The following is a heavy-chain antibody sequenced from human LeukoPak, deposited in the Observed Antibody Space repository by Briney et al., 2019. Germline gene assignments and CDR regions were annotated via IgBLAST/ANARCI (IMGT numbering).Heavy chain of an antibody. CDR3: ARDGVAAAGYYYYMDV. CDR1: GYTLTSHT. J-gene: IGHJ6*03. V-gene: IGHV1-3*03. CDR2: INTGNGNT. Sequence: ASVKVSCKASGYTLTSHTIHWVRQAPGQRLEWMGWINTGNGNTKYSQEFQGRVTITRDTSASTAYMELSSLRSEDTAVYYCARDGVAAAGYYYYMDVWGKGTTVTVSS. D-gene: IGHD6-13*01.